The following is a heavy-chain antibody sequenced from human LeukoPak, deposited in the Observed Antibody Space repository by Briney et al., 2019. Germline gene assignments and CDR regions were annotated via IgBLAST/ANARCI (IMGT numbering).Heavy chain of an antibody. D-gene: IGHD3-10*01. CDR2: ISGSGDNT. J-gene: IGHJ4*02. Sequence: GGSLRLSCAASGFTFSSHGMSWVRQAPGKGLEWVSTISGSGDNTCYADSVKGRFTISRDNSKNTLYLQMNSLRAEDTAVYYCAKVTYGSGTYGAFDYWGQGTLVTVSS. V-gene: IGHV3-23*01. CDR3: AKVTYGSGTYGAFDY. CDR1: GFTFSSHG.